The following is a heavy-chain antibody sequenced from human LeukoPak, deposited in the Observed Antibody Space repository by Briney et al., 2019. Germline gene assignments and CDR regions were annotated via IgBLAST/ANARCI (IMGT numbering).Heavy chain of an antibody. CDR3: ARVRSGYYMDY. Sequence: GGSLRLSCAASGFTFNIYAITWVRQAPGKGLEWVATITHSGDKTFYADSVKGRFTISRDNAKNSLFLQMNSLRAEDTAVYYCARVRSGYYMDYWGQGTLVTVSS. D-gene: IGHD3-22*01. CDR2: ITHSGDKT. V-gene: IGHV3-23*01. J-gene: IGHJ4*02. CDR1: GFTFNIYA.